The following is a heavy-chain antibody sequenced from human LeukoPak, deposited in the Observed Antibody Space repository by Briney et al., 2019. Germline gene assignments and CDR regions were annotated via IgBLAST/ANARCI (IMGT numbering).Heavy chain of an antibody. D-gene: IGHD3-22*01. V-gene: IGHV3-30*19. Sequence: GRSLRLSCAASGFTFSSYGMHWVRQAPGKGLEWVAVISYDGSNKYYADSVKGRFTISRDNSKNTLYLQMNSLRAEDTAVYYCARGPVYYYDSSGYYCDYWGQGTLVTVSS. J-gene: IGHJ4*02. CDR1: GFTFSSYG. CDR3: ARGPVYYYDSSGYYCDY. CDR2: ISYDGSNK.